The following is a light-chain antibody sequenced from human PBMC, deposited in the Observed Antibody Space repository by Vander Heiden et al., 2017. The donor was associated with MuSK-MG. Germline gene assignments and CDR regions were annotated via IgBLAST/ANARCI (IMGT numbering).Light chain of an antibody. CDR3: SSFITANNWM. CDR1: SPDVGSYNF. CDR2: ESD. V-gene: IGLV2-8*01. Sequence: QSALTPPPSATGSPGQSGTISCTGTSPDVGSYNFASGYQQRPGQAPKLLIYESDRPSSGAPRRSACSTAGTAASPTVSGLQAEDEADYYYSSFITANNWMFGGGTKLTVL. J-gene: IGLJ3*02.